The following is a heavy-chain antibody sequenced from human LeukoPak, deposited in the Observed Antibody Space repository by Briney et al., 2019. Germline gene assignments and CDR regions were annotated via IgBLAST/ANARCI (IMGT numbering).Heavy chain of an antibody. CDR2: ISGSGGIT. V-gene: IGHV3-23*01. Sequence: GGSLRLSCAASGFTFSSYAMSSVPQAPGKGLEWVSAISGSGGITYYADSVKGRFTISRDNSKNTLYLQMNSLRAAGVAVYYCAKDLCGSDCYPVDYWGQGTLVTVSS. J-gene: IGHJ4*02. CDR3: AKDLCGSDCYPVDY. D-gene: IGHD2-21*02. CDR1: GFTFSSYA.